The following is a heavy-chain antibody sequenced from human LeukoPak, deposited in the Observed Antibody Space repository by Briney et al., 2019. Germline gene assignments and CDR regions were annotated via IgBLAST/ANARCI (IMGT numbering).Heavy chain of an antibody. J-gene: IGHJ4*02. CDR1: GGSFSGYY. CDR3: ASRYCSSTSCPLNDLGFDY. D-gene: IGHD2-2*01. Sequence: SETLSLTCAVYGGSFSGYYWSWIRQPPVKGLEWIGEINHSGSTNYNPSLKSRVTISVDTSKNQFSLKLSSVTAADTAVYYCASRYCSSTSCPLNDLGFDYWGQGTLVTVSS. CDR2: INHSGST. V-gene: IGHV4-34*01.